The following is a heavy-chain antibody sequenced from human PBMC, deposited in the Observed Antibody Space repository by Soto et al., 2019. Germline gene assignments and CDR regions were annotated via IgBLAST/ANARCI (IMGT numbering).Heavy chain of an antibody. V-gene: IGHV3-74*01. Sequence: GGSLRLSCAASGFTFSSYWMHWVRQAPGKGLVWVSRINSDGTISSYADSVKGRFTISRDNARNTLSLQMNSLRADDTAVYYCARLSGDHSAFFSYGMDAWGQGTTVTVSS. J-gene: IGHJ6*02. D-gene: IGHD2-21*01. CDR1: GFTFSSYW. CDR2: INSDGTIS. CDR3: ARLSGDHSAFFSYGMDA.